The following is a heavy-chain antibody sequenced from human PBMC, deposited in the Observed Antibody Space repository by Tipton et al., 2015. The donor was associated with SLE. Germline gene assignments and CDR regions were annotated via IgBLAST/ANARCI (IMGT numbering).Heavy chain of an antibody. CDR3: ARDATGLDAFDI. V-gene: IGHV3-53*05. D-gene: IGHD3-9*01. CDR2: FYSGGSR. J-gene: IGHJ3*02. CDR1: GFRVSSNY. Sequence: SLRLSCAASGFRVSSNYMSWVRQAPGKGLEWVSVFYSGGSRYYADSVKGRFTISRDTSKNTLYLQMNSLRPEDTGVYYCARDATGLDAFDIWGQGTMVPVSS.